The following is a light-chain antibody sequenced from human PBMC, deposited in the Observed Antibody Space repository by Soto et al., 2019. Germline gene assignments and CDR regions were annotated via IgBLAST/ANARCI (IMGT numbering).Light chain of an antibody. Sequence: QSALTQPASASGSPGQSITISCTGTSSDVGGSNYVSWYQQHPGKAPKLMIYDVHNRPSGISNRFSGSKSGNTASLTISGLQAEDEADYYCSSYRSGSTLVFGGGTKVTVL. CDR1: SSDVGGSNY. CDR3: SSYRSGSTLV. J-gene: IGLJ2*01. CDR2: DVH. V-gene: IGLV2-14*01.